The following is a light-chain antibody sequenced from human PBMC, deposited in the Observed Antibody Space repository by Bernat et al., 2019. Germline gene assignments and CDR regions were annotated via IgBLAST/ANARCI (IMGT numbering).Light chain of an antibody. Sequence: QSVLTQPPAVSGAPGQRVTISCTGSRSNIGAGHDVHWYQQLPGTAPKLLIYGSSNRPSGVHRRFSASKSGTSASLAITGLQAEDEADYYCQSYDSNLSGSVFGGGTKLTVL. CDR1: RSNIGAGHD. J-gene: IGLJ2*01. V-gene: IGLV1-40*01. CDR2: GSS. CDR3: QSYDSNLSGSV.